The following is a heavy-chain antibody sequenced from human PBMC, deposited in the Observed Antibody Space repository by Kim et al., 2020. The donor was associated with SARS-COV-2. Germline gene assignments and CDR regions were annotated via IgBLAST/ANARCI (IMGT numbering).Heavy chain of an antibody. V-gene: IGHV4-30-2*01. J-gene: IGHJ4*02. Sequence: SETLSLTCAVSGGSISSGGYSWSWIRQPPGKGLEWIGYIYHSGSTYYNPYLKSRVTISVDRSKNQFSLKLSSVTAADTAVYYCASYSNYGSSFDYWGQGTLVTVSS. CDR1: GGSISSGGYS. CDR2: IYHSGST. D-gene: IGHD4-4*01. CDR3: ASYSNYGSSFDY.